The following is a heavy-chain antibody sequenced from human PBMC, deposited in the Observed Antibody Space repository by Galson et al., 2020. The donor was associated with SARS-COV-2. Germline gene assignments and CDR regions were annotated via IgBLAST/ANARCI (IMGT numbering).Heavy chain of an antibody. V-gene: IGHV3-21*01. CDR2: ISSSSNYI. CDR3: VRADCRDWYNWFDP. Sequence: TGGSLRLSCAASGFTFGSYSMNWVRQAPGKGLEWVSSISSSSNYIYYADSVKGRFTISRDNAKNSLYLQMNSLRAEDTAVYYCVRADCRDWYNWFDPWGQGTLVTVSS. CDR1: GFTFGSYS. J-gene: IGHJ5*02. D-gene: IGHD3-9*01.